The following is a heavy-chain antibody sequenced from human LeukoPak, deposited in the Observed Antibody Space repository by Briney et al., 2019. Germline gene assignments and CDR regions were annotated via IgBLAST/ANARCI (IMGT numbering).Heavy chain of an antibody. V-gene: IGHV4-34*01. J-gene: IGHJ6*03. CDR1: GGSFSGYD. Sequence: PSETLSLTCGVYGGSFSGYDWSWVRQPPGKGVEGVGEIDGGGDTNYNPSLKSRVTMSVDTSKNHFSLEVRSMTAADTAVYYCARGLGWKVATMGLFFMDVWGEGTTVTVSS. D-gene: IGHD5-24*01. CDR3: ARGLGWKVATMGLFFMDV. CDR2: IDGGGDT.